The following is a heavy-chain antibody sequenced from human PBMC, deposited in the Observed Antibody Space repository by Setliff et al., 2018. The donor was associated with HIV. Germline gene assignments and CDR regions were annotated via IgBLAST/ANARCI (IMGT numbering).Heavy chain of an antibody. CDR3: AKTNIPMPRSGTRLES. J-gene: IGHJ4*02. Sequence: VTLSLTCTVSGGSISSYYWSWIRQPPGKRLEWIGQIFHDGTVTYKPSLESRVTILMDILKNQISLNVTSVTAADTATYYCAKTNIPMPRSGTRLESWGPGRLVTVSS. CDR2: IFHDGTV. D-gene: IGHD2-2*02. V-gene: IGHV4-59*12. CDR1: GGSISSYY.